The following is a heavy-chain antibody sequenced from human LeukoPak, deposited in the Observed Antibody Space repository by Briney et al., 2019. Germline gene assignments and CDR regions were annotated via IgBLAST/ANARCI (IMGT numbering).Heavy chain of an antibody. CDR2: ISGSGGST. D-gene: IGHD1-26*01. Sequence: GGSLRLSCAASGFTFSSYAMSWVRQAPGKGLEWVSAISGSGGSTYYADSVKGRFTISRDNSKNTLYLQMNSLRAEDTAVYYCAKGDLPIVGATRDWFDPWGQGTLVTVSS. V-gene: IGHV3-23*01. CDR3: AKGDLPIVGATRDWFDP. CDR1: GFTFSSYA. J-gene: IGHJ5*02.